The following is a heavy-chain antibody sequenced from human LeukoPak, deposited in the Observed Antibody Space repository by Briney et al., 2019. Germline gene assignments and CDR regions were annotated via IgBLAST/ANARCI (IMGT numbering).Heavy chain of an antibody. Sequence: SETLSLTCTVSGGSISPFYWSWIPQPPGKGLEWIAYIYYSRSTRYNPSLKSRVAISVDTSNNQVSLKLSSVTAADTAIYYCARVGQTIILTSAGVDNWFDPWGQGTLVTVSS. CDR2: IYYSRST. CDR1: GGSISPFY. CDR3: ARVGQTIILTSAGVDNWFDP. V-gene: IGHV4-59*01. D-gene: IGHD3-16*01. J-gene: IGHJ5*02.